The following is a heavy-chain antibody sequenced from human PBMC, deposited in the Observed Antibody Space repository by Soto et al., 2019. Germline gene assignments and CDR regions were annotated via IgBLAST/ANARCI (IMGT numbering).Heavy chain of an antibody. Sequence: SETLSLTCTVAGGYSSSYDWSWIRQTPGKGLEWIGYIFYFGSTNYNPSLKSRVTLSIDTSKNQLSLKLSSVTAADTAVYYCARHSPDFDWLSQFDYWGQGTLVTVSS. J-gene: IGHJ4*02. V-gene: IGHV4-59*08. CDR2: IFYFGST. D-gene: IGHD3-9*01. CDR3: ARHSPDFDWLSQFDY. CDR1: GGYSSSYD.